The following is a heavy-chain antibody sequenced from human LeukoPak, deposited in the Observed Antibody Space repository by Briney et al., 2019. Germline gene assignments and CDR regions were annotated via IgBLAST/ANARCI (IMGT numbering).Heavy chain of an antibody. CDR1: EFTFSRYS. CDR3: ARGRSTASIVVVVADTKPTFWFDP. Sequence: GGSLRLSCAASEFTFSRYSMNWVRQAPGKGLEWVSYISSSGSTIYYADSVKGRFTISRDNAKNSLYLQMNSLRAEDTAVYYCARGRSTASIVVVVADTKPTFWFDPWGQGTLVTVSS. V-gene: IGHV3-48*04. J-gene: IGHJ5*02. CDR2: ISSSGSTI. D-gene: IGHD2-15*01.